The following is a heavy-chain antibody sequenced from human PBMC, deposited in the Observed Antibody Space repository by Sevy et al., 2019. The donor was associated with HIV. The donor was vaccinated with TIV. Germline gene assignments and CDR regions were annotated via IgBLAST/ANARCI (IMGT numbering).Heavy chain of an antibody. CDR3: ARIDVDAYYDYVWGSYRPGDAFDI. V-gene: IGHV3-7*03. CDR1: GFTFSSYW. D-gene: IGHD3-16*02. J-gene: IGHJ3*02. CDR2: IKQDGSEK. Sequence: GGSLRLSCAASGFTFSSYWMSWVRQAPGKGLEWVANIKQDGSEKYYVDSVKGRFTISRDNAKNSLYLQMNSPRAEDTAVYYCARIDVDAYYDYVWGSYRPGDAFDIWGQGTMVTVSS.